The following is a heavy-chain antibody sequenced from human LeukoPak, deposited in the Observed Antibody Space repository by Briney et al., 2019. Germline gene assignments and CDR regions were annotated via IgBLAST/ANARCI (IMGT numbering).Heavy chain of an antibody. Sequence: SETLSLTCTVSGGSISNYYWSWIRQPPGKGLEWIGYIYYSGSTNYNPSLKSRVTISVDTSKNQFSLKLSSVTAADTAVYYCARDRDYSNYHDYWGQGTLVTVSS. V-gene: IGHV4-59*12. J-gene: IGHJ4*02. D-gene: IGHD4-11*01. CDR1: GGSISNYY. CDR3: ARDRDYSNYHDY. CDR2: IYYSGST.